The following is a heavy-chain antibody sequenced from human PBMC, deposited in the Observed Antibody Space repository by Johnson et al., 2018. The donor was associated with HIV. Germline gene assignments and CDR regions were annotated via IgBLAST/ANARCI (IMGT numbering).Heavy chain of an antibody. Sequence: VQLVESGGDLVQPGGSLRLSCVGSGFTFSTNWMHWVRQAPGKGLVWVSRINSDGSSTSYADSVKGRFTISRDNAKNTLYLQMDSLGAEDTAVYYCVKERQLVRSFDIWGQGTMVTVSS. CDR2: INSDGSST. CDR3: VKERQLVRSFDI. D-gene: IGHD6-6*01. V-gene: IGHV3-74*01. J-gene: IGHJ3*02. CDR1: GFTFSTNW.